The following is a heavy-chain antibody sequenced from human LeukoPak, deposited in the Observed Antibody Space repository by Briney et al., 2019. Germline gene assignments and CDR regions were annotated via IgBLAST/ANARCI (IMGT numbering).Heavy chain of an antibody. CDR2: INTNTGNP. V-gene: IGHV7-4-1*02. D-gene: IGHD2-2*01. Sequence: GASVKVSCKASGYTFTSYAMNWVRQAPGQGLEWMGWINTNTGNPTYAQGFTERFVFSLDTSVSTAYLQISSLKAEDTAVYYCARDPPYCSSTSCYSGGYGMDVWGQGTTVTVSS. J-gene: IGHJ6*02. CDR1: GYTFTSYA. CDR3: ARDPPYCSSTSCYSGGYGMDV.